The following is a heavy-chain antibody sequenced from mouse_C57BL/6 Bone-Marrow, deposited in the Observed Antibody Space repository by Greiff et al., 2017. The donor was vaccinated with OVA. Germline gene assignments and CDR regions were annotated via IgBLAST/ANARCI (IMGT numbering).Heavy chain of an antibody. V-gene: IGHV1-50*01. J-gene: IGHJ4*01. CDR3: ARVGAMDY. CDR2: IDPSDSYT. Sequence: QVQLQQPGAELVKPGASVKLSCKASGYTFTSYWMQWVKQRPGQGLEWIGEIDPSDSYTNYNQKFKGKATLTVDTSSSTAYMQLSSLTSEDSAVYYCARVGAMDYWGQGTSVTVSS. CDR1: GYTFTSYW.